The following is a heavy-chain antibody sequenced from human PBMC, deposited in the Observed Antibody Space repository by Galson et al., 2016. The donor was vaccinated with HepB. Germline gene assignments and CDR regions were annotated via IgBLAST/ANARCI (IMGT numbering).Heavy chain of an antibody. CDR3: ARVTDAFDI. J-gene: IGHJ3*02. Sequence: KVSCKASGGTFRSFGISWVRQAPGQGLEWMGGIIPMFGTANYAERFQDRVTITADESTSTAYMELGSLSSEDTGVYYCARVTDAFDIWGQGTMVTVSS. CDR1: GGTFRSFG. CDR2: IIPMFGTA. V-gene: IGHV1-69*01.